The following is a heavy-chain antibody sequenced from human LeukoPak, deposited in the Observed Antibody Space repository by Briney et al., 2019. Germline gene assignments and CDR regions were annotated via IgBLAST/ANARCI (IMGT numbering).Heavy chain of an antibody. D-gene: IGHD6-13*01. Sequence: GGSLRLSCAASGFTFSSYWMSWVRQAPGKGLEWVVNIKEDGSEKYYVDSVKGRFTISRDNAKNSLYLQMNSLRADDTAVYYCARGPLIAAAGTSWGQGTLVTVSS. CDR1: GFTFSSYW. J-gene: IGHJ4*02. V-gene: IGHV3-7*01. CDR2: IKEDGSEK. CDR3: ARGPLIAAAGTS.